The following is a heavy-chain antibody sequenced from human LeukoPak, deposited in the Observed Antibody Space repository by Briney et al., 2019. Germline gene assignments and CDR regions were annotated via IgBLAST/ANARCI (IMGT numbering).Heavy chain of an antibody. Sequence: HPGGSVRLSCAASGFTFSTYNMVWVRQAPGTGLEWVASVSSSSTAIYYSDSVKGRFSISRDNAKNSLSLQMNSLRAEDTALYYCARDLFNRDAFDIWGPGTMVTVSS. CDR3: ARDLFNRDAFDI. CDR1: GFTFSTYN. D-gene: IGHD3-3*01. J-gene: IGHJ3*02. CDR2: VSSSSTAI. V-gene: IGHV3-48*04.